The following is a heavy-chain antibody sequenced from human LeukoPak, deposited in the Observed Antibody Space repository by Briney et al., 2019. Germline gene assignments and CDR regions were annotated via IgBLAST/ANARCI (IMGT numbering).Heavy chain of an antibody. Sequence: ASVKVSCKASGYTFTSHGISWVRQAPGQGLEWMGWVSTYNGNTNYVPKYQGRVTMTTDTSTSTAYMELRSLRSDDTAVYYCARDVDTATDQINDYWGQGTIVTVSS. CDR1: GYTFTSHG. CDR2: VSTYNGNT. V-gene: IGHV1-18*04. CDR3: ARDVDTATDQINDY. J-gene: IGHJ4*02. D-gene: IGHD5-18*01.